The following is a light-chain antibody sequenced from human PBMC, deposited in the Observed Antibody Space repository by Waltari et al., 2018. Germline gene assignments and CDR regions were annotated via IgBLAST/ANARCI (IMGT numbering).Light chain of an antibody. Sequence: QSVPTQPPSPSGTPGQRVTISGSGSGSNIGSYSVFWYQHLPGTAPKLLIYRDNQRPSGVPDRFSGSKTGTSASLAISGLRSEDEADYYCAAWDDTLSDPWVFGGGTKLTVL. V-gene: IGLV1-47*01. J-gene: IGLJ3*02. CDR1: GSNIGSYS. CDR2: RDN. CDR3: AAWDDTLSDPWV.